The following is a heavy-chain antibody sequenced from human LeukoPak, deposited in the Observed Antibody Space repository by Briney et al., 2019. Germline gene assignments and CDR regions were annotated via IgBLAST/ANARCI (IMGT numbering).Heavy chain of an antibody. D-gene: IGHD5-24*01. CDR3: AKDRGERDGYKDY. Sequence: GGSLRLSCAASGFTFSSYAMSWVRQAPGKWLEWVSAISGSGGSTYYADSVKGRFTISRDNSKDTLYLQMNSLRAEDTAVYYCAKDRGERDGYKDYWGQGTLVTVSS. CDR1: GFTFSSYA. J-gene: IGHJ4*02. V-gene: IGHV3-23*01. CDR2: ISGSGGST.